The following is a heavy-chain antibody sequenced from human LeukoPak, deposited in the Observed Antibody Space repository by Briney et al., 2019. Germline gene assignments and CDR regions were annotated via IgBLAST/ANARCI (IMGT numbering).Heavy chain of an antibody. CDR2: INSDGSST. CDR1: GFTFSSYA. J-gene: IGHJ4*02. Sequence: GGSLRLSCAASGFTFSSYAMSWVRQAPGKGLVWVSRINSDGSSTSYADSVKGRFTISRDNAKNTLYLQMNSLRAEDTAVYYCARGWDYYYDSSALFGDYWGQGTLVTVSS. CDR3: ARGWDYYYDSSALFGDY. V-gene: IGHV3-74*01. D-gene: IGHD3-22*01.